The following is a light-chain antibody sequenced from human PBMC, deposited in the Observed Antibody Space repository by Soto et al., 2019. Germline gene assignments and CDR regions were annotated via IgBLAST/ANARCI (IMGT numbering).Light chain of an antibody. V-gene: IGKV3-15*01. Sequence: EVVMTQSPGTLSVSPRVIVSLSCRAGQSVSSNLAWCQQKPGQAPRLLIYGASTRVTGMPARFSGSGSGTDFNLTITRLEPGDFAVYFFHQYAYSPLTFGGGTKVDI. CDR1: QSVSSN. J-gene: IGKJ4*01. CDR3: HQYAYSPLT. CDR2: GAS.